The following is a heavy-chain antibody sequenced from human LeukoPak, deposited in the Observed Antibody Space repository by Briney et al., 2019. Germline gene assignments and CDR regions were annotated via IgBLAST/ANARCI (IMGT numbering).Heavy chain of an antibody. CDR3: ARDRETYYDILTGYYTLGDAFDI. Sequence: GGSPRLSCAASGFTFSTYWMRWVRQAPGKGLVWVSRINRDGSSTSYADSEKGRFTISRDNAKNTLYLQMNSLRAEDTAVYYCARDRETYYDILTGYYTLGDAFDIWGQGTMVTVSS. V-gene: IGHV3-74*01. CDR2: INRDGSST. J-gene: IGHJ3*02. CDR1: GFTFSTYW. D-gene: IGHD3-9*01.